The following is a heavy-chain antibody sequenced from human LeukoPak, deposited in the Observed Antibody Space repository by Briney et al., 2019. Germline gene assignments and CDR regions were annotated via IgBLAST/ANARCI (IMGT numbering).Heavy chain of an antibody. CDR1: GGSISSYY. Sequence: SETLSLTCTVSGGSISSYYWSWIRQPAGKGLEWIGRIYTSGSTNYNPSLKSRVTMSVDTSKNQFSLKLSSVTAADTAVYYCARDSVPAATNWFDPWGQGTLVTVPS. CDR2: IYTSGST. V-gene: IGHV4-4*07. D-gene: IGHD2-2*01. J-gene: IGHJ5*02. CDR3: ARDSVPAATNWFDP.